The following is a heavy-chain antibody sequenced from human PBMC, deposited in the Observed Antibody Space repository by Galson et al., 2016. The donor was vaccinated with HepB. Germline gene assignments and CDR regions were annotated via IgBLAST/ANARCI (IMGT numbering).Heavy chain of an antibody. CDR1: GYIFSNSW. D-gene: IGHD1-26*01. V-gene: IGHV5-51*01. CDR2: IFLGDSDT. J-gene: IGHJ5*02. Sequence: QSGAEVKKPGESLQISCQGSGYIFSNSWINWVRQMPGKGLEWMGIIFLGDSDTRYSPSFQGRVTISADKSISTAYLQWTSLKASDTAIYYCATSAGATTEFDHWGQGALLIVSS. CDR3: ATSAGATTEFDH.